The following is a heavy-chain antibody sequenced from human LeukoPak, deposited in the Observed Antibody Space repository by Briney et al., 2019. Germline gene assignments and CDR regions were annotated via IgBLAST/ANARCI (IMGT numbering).Heavy chain of an antibody. CDR1: GFIFSNYA. D-gene: IGHD5-12*01. CDR3: AKVSGYDYNYS. J-gene: IGHJ5*02. CDR2: ISGSGGST. V-gene: IGHV3-23*01. Sequence: GGSLRLSCVASGFIFSNYAMGWVRQAPGKGPEWVSAISGSGGSTYYADSVKGRFTISRDNSKNTPYLQMNSLRAEDTAVYYCAKVSGYDYNYSWGQGTLVTVSS.